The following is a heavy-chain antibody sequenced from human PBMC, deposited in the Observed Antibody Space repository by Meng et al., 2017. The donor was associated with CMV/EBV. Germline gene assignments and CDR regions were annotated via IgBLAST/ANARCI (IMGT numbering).Heavy chain of an antibody. D-gene: IGHD6-13*01. V-gene: IGHV3-21*01. CDR3: AREAGYSSSWYDGGGDYYYYYGMDV. CDR1: GFTFSSYS. J-gene: IGHJ6*02. Sequence: GGSLRLSCAASGFTFSSYSMNGVRQAPGKGLEWVSSISSSSSYIYYADSVKGRFTISRDNAKNSLYLQMNSLRAEDTAVYYCAREAGYSSSWYDGGGDYYYYYGMDVWGQGTTVTVSS. CDR2: ISSSSSYI.